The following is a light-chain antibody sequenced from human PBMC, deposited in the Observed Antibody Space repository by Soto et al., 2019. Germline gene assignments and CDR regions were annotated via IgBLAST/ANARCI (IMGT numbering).Light chain of an antibody. CDR3: QQRSNWPRT. J-gene: IGKJ1*01. Sequence: FVLSQSXAMLSFSSEEXXXXXXXTSQSVSTYLAWYKQKXGQGPRLLIHDASXRATGIPARFSGSGSGTDFTLTISSLEPEDFALYYCQQRSNWPRTFGQRTKMDIK. V-gene: IGKV3-11*01. CDR1: QSVSTY. CDR2: DAS.